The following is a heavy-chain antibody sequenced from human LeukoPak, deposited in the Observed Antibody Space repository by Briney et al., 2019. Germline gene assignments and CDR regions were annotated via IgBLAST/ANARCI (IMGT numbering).Heavy chain of an antibody. CDR1: GDSFRRRSYH. D-gene: IGHD3-22*01. J-gene: IGHJ4*02. CDR3: VDDSIVYYYFDY. V-gene: IGHV4-39*01. Sequence: SVTLTLTCSVSGDSFRRRSYHWGWVRQPPGKGLEWIGSIYCSGSTYYNPSLTIRVTITIDTSKSQLSLNLTSVTAADTALYFCVDDSIVYYYFDYWGQGTLVTVSS. CDR2: IYCSGST.